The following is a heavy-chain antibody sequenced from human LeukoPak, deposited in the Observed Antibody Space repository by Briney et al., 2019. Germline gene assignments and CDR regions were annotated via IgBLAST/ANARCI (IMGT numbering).Heavy chain of an antibody. CDR2: INPNSGGT. Sequence: ASVKVSCKASGYTFTGYFMHWVRQAPGQGLEWLGWINPNSGGTYFAQKFQGRVTMTRDTSISTAYMELSRLTSDDTAVYYCARGGDIAARPFDYWGQGTLATVSS. CDR1: GYTFTGYF. CDR3: ARGGDIAARPFDY. D-gene: IGHD6-6*01. J-gene: IGHJ4*02. V-gene: IGHV1-2*02.